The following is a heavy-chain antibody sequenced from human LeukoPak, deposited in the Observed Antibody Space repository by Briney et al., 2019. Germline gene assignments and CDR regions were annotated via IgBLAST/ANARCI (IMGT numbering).Heavy chain of an antibody. D-gene: IGHD4-17*01. CDR2: ISYDVDNK. J-gene: IGHJ4*01. Sequence: GGSLRLSCAASGFTFSKYAMHWVRQAPGKRLEWVAVISYDVDNKYYADSVKGRFTISRDNSKNTLYLQMNNLRAEDTAVYYCVRGEHRYGDYPPFDYWGQGTLVTVSS. V-gene: IGHV3-30*01. CDR1: GFTFSKYA. CDR3: VRGEHRYGDYPPFDY.